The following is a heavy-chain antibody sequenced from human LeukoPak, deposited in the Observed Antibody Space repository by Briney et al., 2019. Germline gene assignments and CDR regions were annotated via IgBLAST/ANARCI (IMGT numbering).Heavy chain of an antibody. CDR1: GFTFSSYA. Sequence: AGGSLRLSCAASGFTFSSYAMAWVRQAPGKGLEWGSAISSSGDNTYYADSVKGRFTISRDNSKNTLYLQLNSLRAGDTALYYCAKYGSGTYYNGLHWGQGTLVTVSS. D-gene: IGHD3-10*01. CDR3: AKYGSGTYYNGLH. CDR2: ISSSGDNT. V-gene: IGHV3-23*01. J-gene: IGHJ4*02.